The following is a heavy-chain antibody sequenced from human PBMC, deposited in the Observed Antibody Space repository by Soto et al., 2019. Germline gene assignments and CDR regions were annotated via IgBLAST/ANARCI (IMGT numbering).Heavy chain of an antibody. CDR1: GFAFSSYA. V-gene: IGHV3-23*01. J-gene: IGHJ4*02. CDR2: VSGSGANT. Sequence: EVQLLESGGGSVQPGGSLRLSCAASGFAFSSYAMSWVRQAPGKGLEWVSTVSGSGANTYYADSVKGRFTISRDKSKNTIYLQMNGLRVEDTAVYYCAKDEGPVGATRDYWGQGTLVTVSS. CDR3: AKDEGPVGATRDY. D-gene: IGHD1-26*01.